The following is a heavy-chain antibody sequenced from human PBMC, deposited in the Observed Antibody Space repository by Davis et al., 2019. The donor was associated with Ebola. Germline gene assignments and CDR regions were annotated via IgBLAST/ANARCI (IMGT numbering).Heavy chain of an antibody. CDR3: AKGIFGVVILGGFDY. CDR1: GFTFSSYE. CDR2: ISSSSSTI. D-gene: IGHD3-3*01. Sequence: GESLKISCAASGFTFSSYEMNWVRQAPGKGLEWVSYISSSSSTIYYADSVKGRFTISRDNAQNSLYLQMNSLRAEDTAVYYCAKGIFGVVILGGFDYWGQGTLVTVSS. J-gene: IGHJ4*02. V-gene: IGHV3-48*03.